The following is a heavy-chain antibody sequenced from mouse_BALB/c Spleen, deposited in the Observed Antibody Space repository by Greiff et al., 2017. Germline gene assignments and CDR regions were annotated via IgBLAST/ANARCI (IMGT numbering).Heavy chain of an antibody. CDR2: ISSGSSTI. CDR3: ARSWFDY. CDR1: GFTFSSFG. Sequence: DVKLVESGGGLVQPGGSRKLSCAASGFTFSSFGMHWVRQAPEKGLEWVAYISSGSSTIYYADTVKGRFTISRDNPKNTLFLQMTSLRSEDTAMYYCARSWFDYWGQGTTLTVSS. V-gene: IGHV5-17*02. J-gene: IGHJ2*01.